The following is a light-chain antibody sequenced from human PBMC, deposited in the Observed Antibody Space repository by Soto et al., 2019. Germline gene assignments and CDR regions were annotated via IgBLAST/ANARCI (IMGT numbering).Light chain of an antibody. CDR2: EVN. CDR3: GSYTSSSTFV. J-gene: IGLJ1*01. V-gene: IGLV2-14*01. Sequence: QSVLTQPASVSGSPGQSITISCTGTSSDVGRYNYVSWYQQDPGKAPKLMIYEVNNRPSGVSDRFSGSKSGNTASLTISGLQAEDESDYYCGSYTSSSTFVFGTGTKLTVL. CDR1: SSDVGRYNY.